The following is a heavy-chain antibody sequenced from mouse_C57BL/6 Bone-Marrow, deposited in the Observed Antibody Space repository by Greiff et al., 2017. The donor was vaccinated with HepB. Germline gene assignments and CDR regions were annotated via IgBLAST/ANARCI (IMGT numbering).Heavy chain of an antibody. Sequence: QVQLQQPGAELVMPGASVKLSCKASGYTFTSYWMHWVKQRPGQGLEWIGEIDPSDSYTNYNQKFKGKSTLTVEKSSSTAYMQLSSLTSEDSAVYYCARIYGSSLFDYWGQGTTLTVSS. CDR2: IDPSDSYT. D-gene: IGHD1-1*01. CDR1: GYTFTSYW. J-gene: IGHJ2*01. CDR3: ARIYGSSLFDY. V-gene: IGHV1-69*01.